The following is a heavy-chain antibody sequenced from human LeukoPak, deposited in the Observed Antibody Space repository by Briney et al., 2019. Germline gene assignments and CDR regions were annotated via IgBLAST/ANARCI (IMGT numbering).Heavy chain of an antibody. D-gene: IGHD4-23*01. J-gene: IGHJ4*02. Sequence: PGGSLRLSCAASGFTFSSYWMTWVRQAPGKGLEWVANIKQDGSEKYYVDSVKGRFTISRDNATNSLYLQVNSLRAEDTAVYYCAAVYGGNSYPDYWGQGTLVTVSS. CDR2: IKQDGSEK. CDR1: GFTFSSYW. CDR3: AAVYGGNSYPDY. V-gene: IGHV3-7*01.